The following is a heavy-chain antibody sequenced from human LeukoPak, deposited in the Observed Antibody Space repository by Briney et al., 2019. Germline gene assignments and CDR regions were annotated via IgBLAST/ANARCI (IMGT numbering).Heavy chain of an antibody. CDR3: ARASYSSSFCPFDY. Sequence: ASVKVSCKVSGYTLTELSMHWVRQAPGKGLEWMGGFDPEDGETIYAQKFQGRVTMTEDTSTDTAYMELSSLRSEDTAVYYCARASYSSSFCPFDYWGQGTLVTVSS. V-gene: IGHV1-24*01. CDR2: FDPEDGET. CDR1: GYTLTELS. J-gene: IGHJ4*02. D-gene: IGHD6-6*01.